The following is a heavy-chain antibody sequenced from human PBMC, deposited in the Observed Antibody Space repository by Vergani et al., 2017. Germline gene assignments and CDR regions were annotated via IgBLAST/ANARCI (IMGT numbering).Heavy chain of an antibody. CDR3: ARCFRDEGXIYGGTVENWFDP. V-gene: IGHV4-39*01. J-gene: IGHJ5*02. D-gene: IGHD3-10*01. CDR1: GGSITYGAFY. CDR2: IYYSENK. Sequence: QLQLQESGPGLVKPSETLPLTCTVSGGSITYGAFYWGWIRQSPGKGLEWIGSIYYSENKFYNPSLESRVTLSIDTTKNQFSLKLKSVTAADTAVYYCARCFRDEGXIYGGTVENWFDPWGQGTLVTGSS.